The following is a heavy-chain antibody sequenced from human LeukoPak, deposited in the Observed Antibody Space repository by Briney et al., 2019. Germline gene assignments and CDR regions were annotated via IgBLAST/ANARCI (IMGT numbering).Heavy chain of an antibody. V-gene: IGHV3-53*01. J-gene: IGHJ4*02. D-gene: IGHD3-22*01. Sequence: PGGSLRLSCAASGFTVSSNYMSWVRQAPGKVLEWVSVIYSGGSTYYADSVKGRFTISRDNSKNTLYLQMNSLRAEDTAVYYCARDDSSGFPVFDYWGQGTLVTVSS. CDR3: ARDDSSGFPVFDY. CDR1: GFTVSSNY. CDR2: IYSGGST.